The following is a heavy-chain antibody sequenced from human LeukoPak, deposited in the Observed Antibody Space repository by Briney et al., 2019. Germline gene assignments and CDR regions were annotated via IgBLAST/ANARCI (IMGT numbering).Heavy chain of an antibody. CDR1: GYTFTSYD. Sequence: GASVTVSCKASGYTFTSYDIHWVRQATGQGLEWMGWMNPNSGNTGYAQKFQGRVTMTRNTSISTAYMELSSLRSEDTAVYYCARGPRFTASWFDPWGQGTLVTVSS. CDR2: MNPNSGNT. J-gene: IGHJ5*02. V-gene: IGHV1-8*01. D-gene: IGHD6-25*01. CDR3: ARGPRFTASWFDP.